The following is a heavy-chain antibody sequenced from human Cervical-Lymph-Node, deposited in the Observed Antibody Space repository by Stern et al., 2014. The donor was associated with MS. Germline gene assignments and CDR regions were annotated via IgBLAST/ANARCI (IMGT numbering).Heavy chain of an antibody. CDR3: ARMIGTVTTAYYYGMDV. J-gene: IGHJ6*02. CDR1: GFSLSTSGMC. D-gene: IGHD4-17*01. CDR2: IDWDDDK. V-gene: IGHV2-70*01. Sequence: QVTLRESGPALVKPTQTLTLTCTFSGFSLSTSGMCVSWIRQPPGKALEWLALIDWDDDKYYSTSLKTRLDIAKDTSKNQVVLTMTNMDPVDTATYYCARMIGTVTTAYYYGMDVWGQGTTVTVSS.